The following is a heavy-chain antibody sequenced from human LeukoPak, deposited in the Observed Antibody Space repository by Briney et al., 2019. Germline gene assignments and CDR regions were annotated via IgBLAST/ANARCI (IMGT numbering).Heavy chain of an antibody. J-gene: IGHJ6*03. CDR1: GYTFTSYG. D-gene: IGHD3-22*01. Sequence: ASVKVSCKASGYTFTSYGISWVRQAPGQGLEWMGWISAYNGNTNYAQKLQGRVTMTTDTSTSIAYMELRSLRSDDTAVYYCARADSSGYSYYYYYMDVWGKGTTVTVSS. CDR3: ARADSSGYSYYYYYMDV. CDR2: ISAYNGNT. V-gene: IGHV1-18*01.